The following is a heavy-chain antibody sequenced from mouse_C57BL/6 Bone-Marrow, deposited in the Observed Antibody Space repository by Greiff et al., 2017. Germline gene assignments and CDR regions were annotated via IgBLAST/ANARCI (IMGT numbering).Heavy chain of an antibody. CDR1: GYSITSGYY. Sequence: EVKLMESGPGLVKPSQSLSLTCSVTGYSITSGYYWNWIRQFPGNKLEWMGNISYDGSNNYNPSLKNRISITRDTSKNQFFLKLNSVTTEDTATYYCARGGYYDLFDYWGQGTTLTVSS. J-gene: IGHJ2*01. CDR3: ARGGYYDLFDY. D-gene: IGHD2-3*01. CDR2: ISYDGSN. V-gene: IGHV3-6*01.